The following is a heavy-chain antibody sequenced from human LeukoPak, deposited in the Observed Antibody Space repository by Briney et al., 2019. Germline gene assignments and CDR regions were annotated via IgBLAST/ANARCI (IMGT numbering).Heavy chain of an antibody. D-gene: IGHD3-22*01. J-gene: IGHJ4*02. V-gene: IGHV1-2*02. Sequence: ASVKVSCKASGYTFTGYYMHWVRQAPGQGLEWMEWISPNSGGTNYAQKFQGRVTMTRDTSISTAYMELSRLRSDDTAVYYCARDHVSSGYYLPNRDFDYWGQGTLVTVSS. CDR2: ISPNSGGT. CDR1: GYTFTGYY. CDR3: ARDHVSSGYYLPNRDFDY.